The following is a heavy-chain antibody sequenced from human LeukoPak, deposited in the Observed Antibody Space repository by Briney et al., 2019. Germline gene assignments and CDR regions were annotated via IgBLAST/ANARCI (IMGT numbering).Heavy chain of an antibody. V-gene: IGHV7-4-1*02. CDR3: ARHDNDDDFDY. CDR2: INMYTANP. J-gene: IGHJ4*02. Sequence: ASVKVSCKASGYTFIRYAINWLRQVPGQGLEWMGWINMYTANPAYAQGFTERFVFSLNTSVSTAYLEISNLKAEDTAVYYCARHDNDDDFDYWGQGTLVTVSS. D-gene: IGHD3-16*01. CDR1: GYTFIRYA.